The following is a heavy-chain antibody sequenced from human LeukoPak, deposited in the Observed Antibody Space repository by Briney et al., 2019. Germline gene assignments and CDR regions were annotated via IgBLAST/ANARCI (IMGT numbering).Heavy chain of an antibody. CDR3: ARAHGSYSSLNNWFDP. CDR2: INSDGSST. V-gene: IGHV3-74*01. J-gene: IGHJ5*02. CDR1: GFTFSSYW. D-gene: IGHD6-6*01. Sequence: GGSLRLSCAASGFTFSSYWMHWVRQAPGKGLVWVSRINSDGSSTSYADSVKGRFTISRDNAKNTLYLQMNSLRAEDTALYYCARAHGSYSSLNNWFDPWGQGTLVTVSS.